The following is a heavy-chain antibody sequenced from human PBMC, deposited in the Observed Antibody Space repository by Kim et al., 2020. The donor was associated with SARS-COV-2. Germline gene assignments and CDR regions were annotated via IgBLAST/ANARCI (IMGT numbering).Heavy chain of an antibody. CDR2: ISYDGSNK. Sequence: GGSLRLSCTASGFTFRYYAMHWVRQAPGKGLEWVAVISYDGSNKFYADSVKGRFTISRDNSENTVYLQMNSLRAEDTAVYYCARDFKVKNYGGNSVGFSYYGMEVWGHGTTVTVSS. CDR3: ARDFKVKNYGGNSVGFSYYGMEV. V-gene: IGHV3-30*04. J-gene: IGHJ6*02. CDR1: GFTFRYYA. D-gene: IGHD4-17*01.